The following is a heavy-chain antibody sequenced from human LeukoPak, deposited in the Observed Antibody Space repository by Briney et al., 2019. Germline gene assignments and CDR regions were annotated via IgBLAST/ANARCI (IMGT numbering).Heavy chain of an antibody. D-gene: IGHD1-26*01. Sequence: GGSLRLSCAVSGFTFISYDMSCVRQAPGQGLEWVSDISRSGGSTYYADSVKGRFTISRDNSKNTLYLQMNSLRAEDTAVYYCAKSSGSYFKPGDYWGQGTLVTVSS. CDR1: GFTFISYD. J-gene: IGHJ4*02. V-gene: IGHV3-23*01. CDR3: AKSSGSYFKPGDY. CDR2: ISRSGGST.